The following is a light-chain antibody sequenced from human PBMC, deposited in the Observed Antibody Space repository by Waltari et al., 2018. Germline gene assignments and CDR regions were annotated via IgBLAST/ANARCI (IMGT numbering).Light chain of an antibody. J-gene: IGKJ2*01. CDR1: QSVSSN. V-gene: IGKV3-15*01. CDR3: QQYNNWPPYT. Sequence: EIVMTQSPATLSVSPGERATPTCRASQSVSSNLAWYQQKPGQAPRLLIYGASTRATRIPARFSGSGSGTEFTLTISSLQSEDFAVYYCQQYNNWPPYTFGQGTKLEIK. CDR2: GAS.